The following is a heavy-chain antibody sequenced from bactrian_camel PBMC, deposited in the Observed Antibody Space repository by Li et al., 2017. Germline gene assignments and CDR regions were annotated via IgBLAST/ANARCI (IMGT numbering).Heavy chain of an antibody. J-gene: IGHJ6*01. CDR3: AAQAPLWCSYTADFDY. V-gene: IGHV3S42*01. CDR2: MHSGFGA. Sequence: VQLVESGGGLVQSGGSLRLSCTASRWTPSIPAMSWVRQAPGKEREGVASMHSGFGAIYADAVKGRFTISRDNTKNTLSLQMNSLKPEDTAMYYCAAQAPLWCSYTADFDYWGRGTQVTVS. D-gene: IGHD2*01. CDR1: RWTPSIPA.